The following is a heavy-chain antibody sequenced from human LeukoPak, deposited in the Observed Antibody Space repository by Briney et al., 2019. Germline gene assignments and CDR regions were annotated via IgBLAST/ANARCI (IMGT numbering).Heavy chain of an antibody. D-gene: IGHD3-22*01. CDR1: GFTLSSYW. V-gene: IGHV3-74*01. CDR2: INTDGSST. J-gene: IGHJ5*02. CDR3: ARDLGAYYDSSDNWFDP. Sequence: GGSLRLSYAASGFTLSSYWMHWVRQAPGKGLVWVSRINTDGSSTSYADSVKGRFTISRDNAKNTLYLQMNSLRAEDTALYYCARDLGAYYDSSDNWFDPWGQGTLVTVSS.